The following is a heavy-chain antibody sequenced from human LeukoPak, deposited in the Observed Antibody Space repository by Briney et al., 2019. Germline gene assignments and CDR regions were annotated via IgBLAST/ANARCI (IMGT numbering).Heavy chain of an antibody. CDR2: IYYGGNT. J-gene: IGHJ5*02. D-gene: IGHD2-15*01. CDR3: ARALGYCSGGSCTRGYNWFDP. Sequence: SETLSLTCTVSGGSLSSRDYYWGWIRQPPGKGLEWIGSIYYGGNTYYNPSLKSRVTISVDTSMNHFSLKLSFVTTADTAVYYCARALGYCSGGSCTRGYNWFDPWGQGTLVTVPS. CDR1: GGSLSSRDYY. V-gene: IGHV4-39*02.